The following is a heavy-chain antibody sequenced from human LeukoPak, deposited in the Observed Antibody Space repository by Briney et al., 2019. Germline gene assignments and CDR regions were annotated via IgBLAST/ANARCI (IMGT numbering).Heavy chain of an antibody. Sequence: ASVKVSCKASGYTFTSYGISWVRQAPGQGLEWMGIINPSGGSTSYAQKFQGRVTMTRDTSTGTVYMELSSLRSEDTAVYYCASGAVVQIWFGELSPVNGMDVWGQGTTVTVSS. CDR3: ASGAVVQIWFGELSPVNGMDV. V-gene: IGHV1-46*01. J-gene: IGHJ6*02. CDR2: INPSGGST. D-gene: IGHD3-10*01. CDR1: GYTFTSYG.